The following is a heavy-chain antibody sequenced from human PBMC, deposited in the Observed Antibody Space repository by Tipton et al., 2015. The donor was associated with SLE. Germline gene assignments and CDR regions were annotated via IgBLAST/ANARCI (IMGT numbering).Heavy chain of an antibody. J-gene: IGHJ6*02. CDR2: IYRDGTT. Sequence: SLRLSCAASGFSVSTNYMSWVRQAPGKGLEWVSVIYRDGTTYYGDSVEGRLNIPRDNYKNTLYLQMNSLKTEETDVDYCARDRYYDDSSGHYYSGSYYDGREGWCQGPTVTVSS. CDR1: GFSVSTNY. V-gene: IGHV3-53*05. CDR3: ARDRYYDDSSGHYYSGSYYDGREG. D-gene: IGHD3-22*01.